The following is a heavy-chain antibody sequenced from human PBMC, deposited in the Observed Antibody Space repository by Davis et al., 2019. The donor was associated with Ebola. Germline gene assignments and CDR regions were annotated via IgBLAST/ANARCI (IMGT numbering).Heavy chain of an antibody. V-gene: IGHV1-18*01. CDR2: ISAYNGNT. CDR1: AYTFTSYG. Sequence: ASAQVSCKASAYTFTSYGISWVRQAPGQGLEWMGWISAYNGNTNYAQKFQGRVTITADESTSTAYMELSSLRSEDTAVYYCASMTTETPGALAYWGQGTLVTVSS. D-gene: IGHD4-11*01. CDR3: ASMTTETPGALAY. J-gene: IGHJ4*02.